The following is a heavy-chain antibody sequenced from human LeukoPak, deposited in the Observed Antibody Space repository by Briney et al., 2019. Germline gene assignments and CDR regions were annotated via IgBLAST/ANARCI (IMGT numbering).Heavy chain of an antibody. V-gene: IGHV4-39*01. CDR1: GGSISSNSYY. D-gene: IGHD6-13*01. CDR2: IYYSGST. CDR3: ARLSGSWEFDY. Sequence: SETLSLTCTVSGGSISSNSYYWGWIRQPPGKGLEWIGSIYYSGSTYYNPSLKSRVTISVDTSKNQFSLKLSSVTAADTAVYYCARLSGSWEFDYWGQGTLVTVSS. J-gene: IGHJ4*02.